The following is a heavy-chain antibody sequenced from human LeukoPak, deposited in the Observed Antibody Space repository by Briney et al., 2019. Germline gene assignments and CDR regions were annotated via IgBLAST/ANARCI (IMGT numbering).Heavy chain of an antibody. Sequence: GGSLRLSCAASGFTFSSYAMSWVRQAPGKGLEWVSAISSSGGSTYYADSVKGRFTISRDNSKNTLYLQMNSLRAEDTAVYYCAKISEFWETCGGDCYADYWGQGTLVTVSS. D-gene: IGHD2-21*01. J-gene: IGHJ4*02. CDR2: ISSSGGST. CDR1: GFTFSSYA. CDR3: AKISEFWETCGGDCYADY. V-gene: IGHV3-23*01.